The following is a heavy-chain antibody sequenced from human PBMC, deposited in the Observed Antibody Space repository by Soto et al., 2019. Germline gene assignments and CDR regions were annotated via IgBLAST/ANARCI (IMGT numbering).Heavy chain of an antibody. V-gene: IGHV4-30-2*01. CDR2: IYHSGST. J-gene: IGHJ6*02. Sequence: PSETLSLTCAVSRGSISSGGYSWTWTRQPPGKGLEWIGYIYHSGSTYYNPSLKSRVTISVDRSKNQFSLKLSSVTAADTAVYYCARVPDVWGQGTTVTVSS. CDR1: RGSISSGGYS. CDR3: ARVPDV.